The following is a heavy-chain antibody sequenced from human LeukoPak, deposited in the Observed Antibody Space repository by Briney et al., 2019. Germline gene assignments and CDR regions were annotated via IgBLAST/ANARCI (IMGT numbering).Heavy chain of an antibody. CDR3: ATNYYDSSGYYYVPYY. CDR2: ISYDGSNK. D-gene: IGHD3-22*01. J-gene: IGHJ4*02. Sequence: RSGGSLRLSCAASGFTFSSYAMPWVRQAPGKGLEWVAVISYDGSNKYYADSVKGRFTISRDNSKNTLYLQMNSLRAEDTAVYYCATNYYDSSGYYYVPYYWGQGTLVTVSS. V-gene: IGHV3-30*04. CDR1: GFTFSSYA.